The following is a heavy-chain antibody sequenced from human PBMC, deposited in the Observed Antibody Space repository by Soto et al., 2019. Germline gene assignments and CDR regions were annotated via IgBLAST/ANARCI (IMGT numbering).Heavy chain of an antibody. J-gene: IGHJ5*02. CDR2: ITGSGVGM. Sequence: EVQLLESGGVLVQPGKSLRLSCAATGFTFRDFAMTWVRQAPGKGLVWVSTITGSGVGMHYADSVKGRFTISRDNSTNSPYLQMNSLRAEDTAVYHCAKTNPSKPTTNGWYDWFAPWGQGTLVTVSS. V-gene: IGHV3-23*01. D-gene: IGHD6-19*01. CDR3: AKTNPSKPTTNGWYDWFAP. CDR1: GFTFRDFA.